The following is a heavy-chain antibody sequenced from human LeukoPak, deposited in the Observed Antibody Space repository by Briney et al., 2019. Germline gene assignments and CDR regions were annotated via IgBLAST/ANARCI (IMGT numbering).Heavy chain of an antibody. CDR1: GFTFSSYA. V-gene: IGHV3-30-3*01. CDR3: ARDGRDGYSYFVGATTGYFDY. Sequence: PGGSLRLSCAASGFTFSSYAMHWVRQAPGKGLEWVAVISYDGSNKYYADSVKGRFTISRDNSKNTLYLQMNSLRAEDTAVYYCARDGRDGYSYFVGATTGYFDYWGQGTLVTVSS. CDR2: ISYDGSNK. D-gene: IGHD5-24*01. J-gene: IGHJ4*02.